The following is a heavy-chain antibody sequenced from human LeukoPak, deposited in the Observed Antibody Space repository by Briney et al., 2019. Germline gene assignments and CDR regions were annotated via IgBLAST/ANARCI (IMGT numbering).Heavy chain of an antibody. D-gene: IGHD4-17*01. CDR1: GGSISSGSYY. CDR2: IYTSGST. J-gene: IGHJ3*02. CDR3: ARVRGDYGEVDAFDI. V-gene: IGHV4-61*02. Sequence: SETLSLTCTVSGGSISSGSYYWSWIRQPAGKGLEWIGRIYTSGSTNYNPSLKSRVTISVDMSKNQFSLKLSSVTAADTAVYYCARVRGDYGEVDAFDIWGQGTMVTVSS.